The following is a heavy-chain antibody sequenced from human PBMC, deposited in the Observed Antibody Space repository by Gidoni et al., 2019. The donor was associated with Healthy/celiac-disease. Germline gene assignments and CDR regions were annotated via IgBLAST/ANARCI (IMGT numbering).Heavy chain of an antibody. CDR2: ISYDGSNK. Sequence: QVQLVDSGGGVVQPGRSLRRFCAAAGLTFSCYAMHWVRQAPGKGLEWVAVISYDGSNKYYADSVKGRFTISRDNSKNTLYLQMNSLRAEDTAVYYCARVGGWGIASIWDYWGQGTLVTVSS. D-gene: IGHD6-13*01. CDR3: ARVGGWGIASIWDY. J-gene: IGHJ4*02. V-gene: IGHV3-30*04. CDR1: GLTFSCYA.